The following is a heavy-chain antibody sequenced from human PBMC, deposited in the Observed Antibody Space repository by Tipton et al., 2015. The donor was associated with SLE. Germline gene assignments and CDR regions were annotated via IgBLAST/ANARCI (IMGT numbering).Heavy chain of an antibody. CDR2: TYYNGSP. CDR1: GVSISHYY. D-gene: IGHD2-21*02. V-gene: IGHV4-59*08. CDR3: ARGMVTWRGAIIGVDV. J-gene: IGHJ6*02. Sequence: GLVKPSETLSLICTVSGVSISHYYWSWIRQSPGKGLEWIGYTYYNGSPNYNPSLNSRLTISLDTSKNQFSLRMTSVTAPDTAVYYCARGMVTWRGAIIGVDVWGQGTTVNVSS.